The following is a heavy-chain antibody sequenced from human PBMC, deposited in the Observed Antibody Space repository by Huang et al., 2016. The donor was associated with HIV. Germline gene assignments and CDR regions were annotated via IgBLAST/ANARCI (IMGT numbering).Heavy chain of an antibody. CDR2: SKSGGGRK. CDR1: GFTFSSYW. CDR3: ARTYYYDSSGVDPRRAFDI. Sequence: EVQLEESGGGLVQPGGSLRLSCAASGFTFSSYWVHWVRQAPGKGLGWVSRSKSGGGRKSYADSVKGRFTIARDNAKNTLYLQMNSLRAEDTAVYYCARTYYYDSSGVDPRRAFDIWGQGTMVTVSS. V-gene: IGHV3-74*01. D-gene: IGHD3-22*01. J-gene: IGHJ3*02.